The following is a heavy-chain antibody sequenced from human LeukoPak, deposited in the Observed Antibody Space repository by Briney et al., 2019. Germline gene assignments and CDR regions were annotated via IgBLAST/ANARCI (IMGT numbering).Heavy chain of an antibody. D-gene: IGHD6-6*01. J-gene: IGHJ5*02. CDR1: GFTFTSYG. CDR2: ISGSGDAT. CDR3: AKLRGLSSSSENNWFDP. V-gene: IGHV3-23*01. Sequence: GGSLRLSCVASGFTFTSYGMSWVRQAPGKRLEWVSGISGSGDATYYADSVKGRFTISRDNSKNTLYQQMNSLRAEETAVYYCAKLRGLSSSSENNWFDPWGQGTLVTVSS.